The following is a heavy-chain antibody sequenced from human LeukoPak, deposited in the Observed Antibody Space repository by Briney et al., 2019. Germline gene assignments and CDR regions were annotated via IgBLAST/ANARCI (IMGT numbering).Heavy chain of an antibody. CDR3: AFQPYGDYVSY. J-gene: IGHJ4*02. Sequence: GSLRLSCAASGFTFSSYGMHWVRQPPGKGLEWIGSIYYSGSTYYNPSLKSRVTISVDTSKNQFSLKLSSVTAADTAVYYCAFQPYGDYVSYWGQGTLVTVSS. CDR1: GFTFSSYG. D-gene: IGHD4-17*01. CDR2: IYYSGST. V-gene: IGHV4-39*07.